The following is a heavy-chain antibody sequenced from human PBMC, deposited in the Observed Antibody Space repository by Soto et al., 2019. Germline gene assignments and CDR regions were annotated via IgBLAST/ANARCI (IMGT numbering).Heavy chain of an antibody. CDR3: ARVSYGLHFGY. Sequence: GESLKISCAASGFTFSSYSMNWVRQAPGKGLEWVSSISSSSSYIYYADSVKGRFTISRDNAKNSLYLQMNSLRAEDTAVYYCARVSYGLHFGYWGQGTLVTVSS. D-gene: IGHD5-18*01. CDR1: GFTFSSYS. CDR2: ISSSSSYI. J-gene: IGHJ4*02. V-gene: IGHV3-21*01.